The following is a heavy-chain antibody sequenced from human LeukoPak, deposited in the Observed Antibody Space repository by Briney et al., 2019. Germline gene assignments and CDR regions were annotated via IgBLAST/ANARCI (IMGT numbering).Heavy chain of an antibody. CDR3: AKDPLWFGELSGYFDY. J-gene: IGHJ4*02. V-gene: IGHV3-30*18. CDR1: GFTFSSYG. D-gene: IGHD3-10*01. CDR2: ISYDGSNK. Sequence: GGSLRLSCAASGFTFSSYGMHWVRQAPGKGLEWVAVISYDGSNKYYADSVKGRFTISRDNSKNTLYLQMNSLRAEDTAVYYCAKDPLWFGELSGYFDYWGQGTLVTVSS.